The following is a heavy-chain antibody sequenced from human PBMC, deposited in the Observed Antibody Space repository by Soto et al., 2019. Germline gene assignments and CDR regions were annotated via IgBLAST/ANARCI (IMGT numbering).Heavy chain of an antibody. CDR3: ARDLRDASGWFSPGF. CDR2: ISFDGSNR. J-gene: IGHJ4*02. Sequence: QVQLVESGGGVVQPGRSLRISCAASGFTFSKYAIHWVRQAPGKGLEWVSLISFDGSNRYYADSVQGRFTVSRDNSKNTLYLQMNSLRADDTALYYCARDLRDASGWFSPGFWGQGTLVTVSS. CDR1: GFTFSKYA. V-gene: IGHV3-30*04. D-gene: IGHD6-19*01.